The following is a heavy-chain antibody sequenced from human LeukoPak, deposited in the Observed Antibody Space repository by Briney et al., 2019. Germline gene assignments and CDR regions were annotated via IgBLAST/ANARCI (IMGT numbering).Heavy chain of an antibody. J-gene: IGHJ4*02. V-gene: IGHV4-34*01. Sequence: SETLSLTCAVYGGSFRGYYWSWIRQPPGKGLEWIGEINHSGSTNYNPSLKSRVTISVDTSKNEFSLTLSSVTAADTAVYYCARSPPIYDFWSGYYRRRNTYYFDYWGQGTLVTVSS. CDR3: ARSPPIYDFWSGYYRRRNTYYFDY. CDR2: INHSGST. CDR1: GGSFRGYY. D-gene: IGHD3-3*01.